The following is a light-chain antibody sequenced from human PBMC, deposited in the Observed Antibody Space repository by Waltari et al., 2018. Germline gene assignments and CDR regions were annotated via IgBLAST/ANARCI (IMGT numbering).Light chain of an antibody. J-gene: IGLJ1*01. V-gene: IGLV2-14*03. CDR1: SSDVVRYNF. CDR3: SSYTTSSTYV. CDR2: DVT. Sequence: QSALTQPASVSGSPGQSITISCTGTSSDVVRYNFVPWYQQHPGKVPKLIIYDVTNRPSGVSNRFSGSKSGNTASLTISGLQAEDEADYYCSSYTTSSTYVFGTGTKVTVL.